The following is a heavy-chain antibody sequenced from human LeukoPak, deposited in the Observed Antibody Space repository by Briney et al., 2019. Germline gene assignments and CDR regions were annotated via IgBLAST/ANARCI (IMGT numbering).Heavy chain of an antibody. Sequence: PGRSLRLSCAASGFTFSSYGMHWVRQAPGKGLEWVANIKQDGSEKYYVDSVKGRFTISRDNAKNSLYLQMNSLRAEDMAVYYCARGHVWFDPWGQGTLVTVSS. CDR2: IKQDGSEK. V-gene: IGHV3-7*03. J-gene: IGHJ5*02. CDR3: ARGHVWFDP. CDR1: GFTFSSYG.